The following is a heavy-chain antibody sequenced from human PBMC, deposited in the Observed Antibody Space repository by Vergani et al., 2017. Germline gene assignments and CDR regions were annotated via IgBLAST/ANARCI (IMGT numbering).Heavy chain of an antibody. J-gene: IGHJ5*02. Sequence: QVQLVESGGGVVQPGRSLRLSCAASGFTFSSYAMHWVRQAPGKGLEWVAVISYDGSNKYYVDSVKGRFTISGDNSKNTLYQQMNSLRAEDTAVYYCATGIAAAVNRFDPWGQGTLVTVSS. V-gene: IGHV3-30-3*01. CDR2: ISYDGSNK. D-gene: IGHD6-13*01. CDR3: ATGIAAAVNRFDP. CDR1: GFTFSSYA.